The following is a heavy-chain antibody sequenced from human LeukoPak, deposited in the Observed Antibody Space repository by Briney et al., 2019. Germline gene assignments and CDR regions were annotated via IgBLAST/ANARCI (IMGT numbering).Heavy chain of an antibody. V-gene: IGHV3-53*01. J-gene: IGHJ4*02. CDR3: ARTADY. CDR1: GGSISSSSYY. CDR2: IYSGGNT. Sequence: ETLSLTCTVSGGSISSSSYYWGWIRQPPGKGLEWVAIIYSGGNTYYVDSVKGRFTISRDNSKNTLYLQMNSLRAEDAGVYYWARTADYWGQGTLVTVSS.